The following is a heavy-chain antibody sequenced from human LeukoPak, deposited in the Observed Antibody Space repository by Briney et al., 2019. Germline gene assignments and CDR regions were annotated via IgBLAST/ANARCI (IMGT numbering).Heavy chain of an antibody. J-gene: IGHJ6*02. CDR3: ARVEWPNYYYGMDV. CDR1: GYTFTSYD. CDR2: MNPNSGNT. V-gene: IGHV1-8*01. Sequence: ASVKVSCKASGYTFTSYDINWVRQATGQGLEWMGWMNPNSGNTGYAQKFQGRATMTRNTSRSTAYMELSSLRSEDTAVYYCARVEWPNYYYGMDVWGQGTTVTVSS. D-gene: IGHD3-3*01.